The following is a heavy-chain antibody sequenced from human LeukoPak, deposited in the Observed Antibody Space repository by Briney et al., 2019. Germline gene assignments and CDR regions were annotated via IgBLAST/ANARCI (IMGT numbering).Heavy chain of an antibody. Sequence: GGSLRLSCTASGFTVSSNYMNWVRQAPGKGLEWVSVVYSGGSTHYADSVKGRFTISRDNSKNTLYLQMNSLRAEDTAVYYCAKDQAMYYYDSSGYYYDYWGQGTLVTVSS. CDR1: GFTVSSNY. J-gene: IGHJ4*02. D-gene: IGHD3-22*01. CDR3: AKDQAMYYYDSSGYYYDY. V-gene: IGHV3-53*01. CDR2: VYSGGST.